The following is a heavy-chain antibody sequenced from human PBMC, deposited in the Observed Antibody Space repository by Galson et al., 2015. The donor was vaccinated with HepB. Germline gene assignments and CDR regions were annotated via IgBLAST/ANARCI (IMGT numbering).Heavy chain of an antibody. CDR2: ISYDGSNK. CDR3: ARDNYDILTGYCDY. J-gene: IGHJ4*02. CDR1: GFTFSSYG. Sequence: SLRLSCAASGFTFSSYGMHWVRQAPGKGLEWVAVISYDGSNKYYADSVKGRFTISRDNAKNSLYLQMNSLRAEDTAVYYCARDNYDILTGYCDYWGQGTLVTVSS. D-gene: IGHD3-9*01. V-gene: IGHV3-30*03.